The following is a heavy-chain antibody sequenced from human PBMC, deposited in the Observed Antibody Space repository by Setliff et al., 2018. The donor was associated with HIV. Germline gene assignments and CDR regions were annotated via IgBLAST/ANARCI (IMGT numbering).Heavy chain of an antibody. V-gene: IGHV1-46*01. CDR2: INPSGGST. CDR3: ARGWEGGMDY. Sequence: ASVKVSCKASGYTFTRYFMHCVRQAPGQGLEWLGMINPSGGSTWYAQKFQGRVTMTGDTSTNTLYMELSSLRSEDAAVYYCARGWEGGMDYWGQGTLVTVSS. CDR1: GYTFTRYF. J-gene: IGHJ4*02. D-gene: IGHD1-26*01.